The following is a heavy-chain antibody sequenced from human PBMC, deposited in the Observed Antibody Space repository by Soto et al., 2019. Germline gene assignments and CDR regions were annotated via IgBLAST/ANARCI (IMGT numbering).Heavy chain of an antibody. CDR3: ARAYPGYSSSWYFRGWFDP. CDR2: INHSGST. D-gene: IGHD6-13*01. Sequence: PSETLSLTCAVYGGSFSGYYWSWIRQPPGKGLEWIGEINHSGSTNYNPSLKSRVTISVDTSKNQFSLKLSSVTAADTAVYYCARAYPGYSSSWYFRGWFDPWGQGTLVTV. CDR1: GGSFSGYY. V-gene: IGHV4-34*01. J-gene: IGHJ5*02.